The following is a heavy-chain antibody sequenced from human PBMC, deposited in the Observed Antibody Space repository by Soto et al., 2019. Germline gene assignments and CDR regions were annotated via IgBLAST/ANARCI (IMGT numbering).Heavy chain of an antibody. D-gene: IGHD1-26*01. Sequence: QMQLVQSGPEVKKPGTSVKVSCKASGFTFTSSAMQWVRQARGQRLEWIGWIVVGSGNTNYAQKFQERVTITRDMTTSTAYMELSSLRSEDTAVYYCAARPIVGAPNASGDAFDIWGQGTMVTVSS. CDR3: AARPIVGAPNASGDAFDI. CDR1: GFTFTSSA. CDR2: IVVGSGNT. J-gene: IGHJ3*02. V-gene: IGHV1-58*02.